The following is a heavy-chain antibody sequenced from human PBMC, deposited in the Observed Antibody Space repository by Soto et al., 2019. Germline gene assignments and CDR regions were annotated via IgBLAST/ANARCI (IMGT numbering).Heavy chain of an antibody. J-gene: IGHJ4*02. CDR2: ISISGGTI. CDR3: ARERARVFDS. CDR1: GFTFSDYY. Sequence: GGSLRLSCAASGFTFSDYYMSWIRQAPGKGLEWLSYISISGGTIYYADSVKGRFSISRDNAKNSLYLQLSSLRAEDTAVYFCARERARVFDSWGQGTLVTVSS. V-gene: IGHV3-11*01.